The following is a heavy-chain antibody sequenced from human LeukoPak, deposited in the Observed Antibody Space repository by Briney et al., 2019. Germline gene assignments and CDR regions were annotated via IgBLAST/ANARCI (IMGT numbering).Heavy chain of an antibody. CDR1: GGTFSSYA. V-gene: IGHV1-69*01. J-gene: IGHJ4*02. CDR2: IIPIFGTA. CDR3: AIITRANVDY. D-gene: IGHD6-6*01. Sequence: SVKVSCKASGGTFSSYAISWVRQAPAQGHEWMGGIIPIFGTANYAQNFQGRVTITANESTSTAYMELSSLRSEDTAVYYCAIITRANVDYWGQGTLVTVSS.